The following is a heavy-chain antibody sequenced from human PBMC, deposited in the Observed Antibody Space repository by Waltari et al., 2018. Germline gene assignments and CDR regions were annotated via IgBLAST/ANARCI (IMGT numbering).Heavy chain of an antibody. CDR3: ARESEESHYYDSRFDY. J-gene: IGHJ4*02. CDR1: GYTFTSYY. CDR2: IDTGGNST. D-gene: IGHD3-22*01. V-gene: IGHV1-46*01. Sequence: QVQLVQSGAEVKKPGASVKVSCKASGYTFTSYYMHWVRKAPGQGLEWMGIIDTGGNSTNYTQKARDRVTMTRDASTSTVYMMQRSLRSKDTAVYYCARESEESHYYDSRFDYWGQGTLVTVSS.